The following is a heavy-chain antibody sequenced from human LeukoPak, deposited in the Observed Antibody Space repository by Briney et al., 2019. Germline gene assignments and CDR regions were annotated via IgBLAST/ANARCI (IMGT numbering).Heavy chain of an antibody. CDR3: ARDYYASGSYGYFDP. J-gene: IGHJ5*02. CDR1: GFTFSSYC. CDR2: INKDESEK. Sequence: GGSLRLSCAASGFTFSSYCMSWVRQAPGKGLEWVANINKDESEKYYVDSVKGRFTISRDNAKNSLYLQMNSLRAEDTAVYYCARDYYASGSYGYFDPWGQGTLVTVSS. V-gene: IGHV3-7*03. D-gene: IGHD3-10*01.